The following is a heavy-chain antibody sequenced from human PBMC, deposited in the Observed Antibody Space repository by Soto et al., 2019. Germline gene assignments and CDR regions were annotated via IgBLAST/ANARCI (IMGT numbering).Heavy chain of an antibody. V-gene: IGHV3-7*03. J-gene: IGHJ6*02. Sequence: EVQLVESGGGLVQPGGSLRLSCAASGFTFSSYWMSWVRQAPGKGLEWVANIKQHGSEKYYVDSVKGRFTISRDNAKNALYLQMNSLRAEDTAVYYCARDKMRDSSGWFRLSYYYYGMDVWGQGTTVTVSS. CDR2: IKQHGSEK. CDR1: GFTFSSYW. D-gene: IGHD6-19*01. CDR3: ARDKMRDSSGWFRLSYYYYGMDV.